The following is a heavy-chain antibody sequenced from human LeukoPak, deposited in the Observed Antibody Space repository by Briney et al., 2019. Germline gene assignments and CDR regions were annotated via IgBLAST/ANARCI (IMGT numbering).Heavy chain of an antibody. D-gene: IGHD2-21*02. Sequence: PSETLSLTCAVYGGSFSGYYWSRIRQPPGKGLEWIGEINHSGSTNYNPSLKSRVTISVDTSKNQFSLKLSSVTAADTAVYYCARARLSIVVVTAIYFDYWGQGTLVTVSS. CDR3: ARARLSIVVVTAIYFDY. J-gene: IGHJ4*02. CDR2: INHSGST. V-gene: IGHV4-34*01. CDR1: GGSFSGYY.